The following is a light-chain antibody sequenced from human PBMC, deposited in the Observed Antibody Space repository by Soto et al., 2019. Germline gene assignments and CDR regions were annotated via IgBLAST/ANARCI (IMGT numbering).Light chain of an antibody. V-gene: IGKV1-5*01. Sequence: DIQMTQSPSTLSASVGDRVTITCRASQSISSWLAWYQQKPGKAPKLLIYDASSLESGVPSRFSGSGSGTEFTLAISSLQPDDFATYYCQQYNSYRWTFGQGTKGQMK. CDR1: QSISSW. CDR2: DAS. CDR3: QQYNSYRWT. J-gene: IGKJ1*01.